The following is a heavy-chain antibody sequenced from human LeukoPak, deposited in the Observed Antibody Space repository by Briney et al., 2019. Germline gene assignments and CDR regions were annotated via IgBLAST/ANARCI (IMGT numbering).Heavy chain of an antibody. CDR2: IKQSGSEK. CDR3: ARGPNYGDRVDFLVS. CDR1: GFIFSSQW. J-gene: IGHJ4*02. D-gene: IGHD4-17*01. V-gene: IGHV3-7*01. Sequence: GGSLRLSCAASGFIFSSQWMTWVRQAPGKGLEWVASIKQSGSEKYYADSAKGRFTVSRDNAKNSLNLQMNSLSAGDTAVYYCARGPNYGDRVDFLVSWGQGTKVTVSS.